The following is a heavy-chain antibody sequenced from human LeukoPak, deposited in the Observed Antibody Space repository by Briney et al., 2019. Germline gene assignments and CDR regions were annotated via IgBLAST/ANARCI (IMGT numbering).Heavy chain of an antibody. V-gene: IGHV3-21*01. CDR2: ISSSSSYI. J-gene: IGHJ6*03. CDR1: GFTFSSYS. CDR3: ARVIERYYYMDV. Sequence: GGSLRLSCAASGFTFSSYSMNWVRQAPGKGLEWVSSISSSSSYIYYADSVKGRFTISRDNAKNSLYLQMNSLRAEDTAVYYCARVIERYYYMDVWGKGTTVTISS.